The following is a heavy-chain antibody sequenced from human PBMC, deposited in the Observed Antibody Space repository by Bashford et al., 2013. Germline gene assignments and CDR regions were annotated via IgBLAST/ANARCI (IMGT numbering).Heavy chain of an antibody. CDR3: ANYGMDV. CDR2: MSADGRYT. V-gene: IGHV3-23*01. Sequence: GGSLRLSCAASGFTFSNYAMNWVRQVPGKGLEWVAVMSADGRYTFYASSVQGRFTISRDNSKNTLYLQMDSLRADDTAVYYCANYGMDVWGQGTTVTVSS. CDR1: GFTFSNYA. J-gene: IGHJ6*02.